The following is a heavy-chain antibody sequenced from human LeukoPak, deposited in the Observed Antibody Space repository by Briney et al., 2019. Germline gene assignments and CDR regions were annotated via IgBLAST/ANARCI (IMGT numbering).Heavy chain of an antibody. CDR3: AKDLSDDIAVSAADH. Sequence: GGSLRLSCAASGFTFDDYTMHWVRQPPGRGLEWVSLISWDGGTTLYTDSVKGRFTISRDSRKKSLFLQMNSLRTEDTAFYYCAKDLSDDIAVSAADHWGQGTLVTVSS. CDR1: GFTFDDYT. J-gene: IGHJ5*02. CDR2: ISWDGGTT. D-gene: IGHD6-19*01. V-gene: IGHV3-43*01.